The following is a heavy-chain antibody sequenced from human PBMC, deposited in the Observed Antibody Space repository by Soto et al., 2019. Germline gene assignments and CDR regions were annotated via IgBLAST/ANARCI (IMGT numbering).Heavy chain of an antibody. CDR3: ARSQCSSTSLELYYYYYYGMDV. V-gene: IGHV1-69*01. CDR2: IIPISGTA. D-gene: IGHD2-2*01. J-gene: IGHJ6*02. Sequence: QVQLVQSGAEVKKPGSSVKVSCKASGGTFSSYAISWVLQAPGHGLEWMGGIIPISGTANYAQKFQGRVTITADESTSTADMELSSLRSEDTAVYYCARSQCSSTSLELYYYYYYGMDVWGQGTTVTVSS. CDR1: GGTFSSYA.